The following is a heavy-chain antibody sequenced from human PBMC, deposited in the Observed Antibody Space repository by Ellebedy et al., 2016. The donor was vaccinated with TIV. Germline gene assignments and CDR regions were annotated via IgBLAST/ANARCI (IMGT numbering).Heavy chain of an antibody. V-gene: IGHV3-66*04. CDR1: GFTVSSNY. Sequence: PGGSLRLSCAASGFTVSSNYMSWVRQAPGKGLEWVSVIYSGGSTYYADSVKGRFTISRDNSKNTLYLQMNSLRAEETAVYYCARHLYDSSGLFDYWGQGTLVTVSS. CDR2: IYSGGST. J-gene: IGHJ4*02. CDR3: ARHLYDSSGLFDY. D-gene: IGHD3-22*01.